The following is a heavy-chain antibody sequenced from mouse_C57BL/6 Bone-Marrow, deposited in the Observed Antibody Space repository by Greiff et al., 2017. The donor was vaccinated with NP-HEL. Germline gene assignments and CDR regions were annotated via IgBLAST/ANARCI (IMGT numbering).Heavy chain of an antibody. D-gene: IGHD2-1*01. V-gene: IGHV5-6*01. CDR1: GFTFSSYG. Sequence: EVQLVESGGDLVKPGGSLKLSCAASGFTFSSYGMSWVRQTPDKRLEWVATISSGGSYTYYPDSVKGRFTISRDNAKNTLYLQMSSLRSEDTAMYYCARHLLHVDYGGRGTALTVSA. CDR3: ARHLLHVDY. CDR2: ISSGGSYT. J-gene: IGHJ2*01.